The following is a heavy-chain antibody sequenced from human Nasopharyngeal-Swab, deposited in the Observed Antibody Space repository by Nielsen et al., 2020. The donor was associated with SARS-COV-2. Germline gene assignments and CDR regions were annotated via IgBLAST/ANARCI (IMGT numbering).Heavy chain of an antibody. V-gene: IGHV3-30*04. CDR3: ARSRSGYYYSPFDY. CDR2: ISYDGSNK. CDR1: GFTFSSSA. D-gene: IGHD3-22*01. Sequence: GESLKISCAASGFTFSSSAMHWVRQAPGKGLEWVAVISYDGSNKYYADSVKGRFTISRDNSRNTLYLQMNSLRAEDTAVYYCARSRSGYYYSPFDYWCQGTLVTVSS. J-gene: IGHJ4*02.